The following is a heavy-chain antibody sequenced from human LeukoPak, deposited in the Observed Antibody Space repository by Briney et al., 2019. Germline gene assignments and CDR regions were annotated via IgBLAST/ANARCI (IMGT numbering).Heavy chain of an antibody. J-gene: IGHJ4*02. CDR3: ARMNYVSTGWGAPFDY. CDR1: GFTFSSFS. D-gene: IGHD1-7*01. V-gene: IGHV3-48*04. CDR2: IRSSGSGT. Sequence: PGGSLXLSCAASGFTFSSFSMNWVRQAPGKGXEWVSYIRSSGSGTDYTGSVKGRFTISRDNAKNSLYLQMNSLRAEDTAVYYCARMNYVSTGWGAPFDYWGQGTLVTVSS.